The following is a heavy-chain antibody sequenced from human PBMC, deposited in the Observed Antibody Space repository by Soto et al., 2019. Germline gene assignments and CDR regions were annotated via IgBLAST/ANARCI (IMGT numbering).Heavy chain of an antibody. CDR2: IIPVFQTA. Sequence: EQLVQSGAEVKKPGSSVKVSCKASGGLFSSYPISWLRQFPGQGLEWMGGIIPVFQTAYYTQRFQGRGTITADESKNTDYMELSSLRSEETAIYYCARGGSGYTWFNEFWGQGTLVTVSS. J-gene: IGHJ4*02. CDR3: ARGGSGYTWFNEF. V-gene: IGHV1-69*01. D-gene: IGHD3-22*01. CDR1: GGLFSSYP.